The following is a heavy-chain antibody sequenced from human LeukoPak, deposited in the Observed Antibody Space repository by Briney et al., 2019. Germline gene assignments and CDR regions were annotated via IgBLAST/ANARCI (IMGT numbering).Heavy chain of an antibody. V-gene: IGHV4-4*07. J-gene: IGHJ4*02. CDR3: GRQGYTASHYFFDY. CDR1: SGSISSYY. Sequence: PSETLSLTCTVSSGSISSYYWGWVRQPPGKGLEWIGRIYTTGATQYNPSLKSRVTMSVDTSTNQFSLNLRSMTAADTAVYYCGRQGYTASHYFFDYWSQGSLVAVS. CDR2: IYTTGAT. D-gene: IGHD2-2*02.